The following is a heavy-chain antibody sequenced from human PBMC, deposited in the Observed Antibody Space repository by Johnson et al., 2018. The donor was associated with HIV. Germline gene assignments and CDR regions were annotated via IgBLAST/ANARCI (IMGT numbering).Heavy chain of an antibody. Sequence: QMLLVESGGGVVQPGGSLRLSCAASGFTFSTYDMYWVRQAPGRGLEWVTFIRHEGGSNKYYADSVTGRFTITRDNSKNTLYLQMNSLRAEDTAVYYCAKELALYSSGYGGDAFDIWGQGTMVTVSS. CDR1: GFTFSTYD. V-gene: IGHV3-30*02. CDR2: IRHEGGSNK. D-gene: IGHD6-19*01. CDR3: AKELALYSSGYGGDAFDI. J-gene: IGHJ3*02.